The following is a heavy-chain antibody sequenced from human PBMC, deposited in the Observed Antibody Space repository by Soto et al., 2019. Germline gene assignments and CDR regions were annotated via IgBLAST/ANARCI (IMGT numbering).Heavy chain of an antibody. Sequence: PGGSLRLSCAASGFTFSNYAMSWVRQAPGKGLEWVSGISGSGGSTYYADSVKGRLTISRDNTKNTLYLQMNSLRAEDTAVYYCAKEMYYYGSGNTKDYWGQGTLVTVSS. V-gene: IGHV3-23*01. CDR2: ISGSGGST. D-gene: IGHD3-10*01. CDR3: AKEMYYYGSGNTKDY. J-gene: IGHJ4*02. CDR1: GFTFSNYA.